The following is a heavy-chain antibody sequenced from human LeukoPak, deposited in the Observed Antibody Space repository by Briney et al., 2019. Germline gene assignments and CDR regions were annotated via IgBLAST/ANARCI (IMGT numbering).Heavy chain of an antibody. V-gene: IGHV1-18*01. D-gene: IGHD6-13*01. CDR3: ARGKPPYSSSWFDP. CDR2: ISAYNGNT. J-gene: IGHJ5*02. Sequence: ASVKVSCKASGYTFTSYVISGVRQGPGQGLEWMGWISAYNGNTNYAQKLRGRVTMTTDTSTGTAYMELRRLRSDDTAVYYCARGKPPYSSSWFDPWGQGTLVTVSS. CDR1: GYTFTSYV.